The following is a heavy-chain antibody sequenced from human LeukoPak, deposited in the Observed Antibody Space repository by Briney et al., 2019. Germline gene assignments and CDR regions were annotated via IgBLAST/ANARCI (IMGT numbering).Heavy chain of an antibody. Sequence: PSETLSLTCAVYGGSSSGYYWSWIRQPPGKGLEWIGEINHSGSTNYNPSLKSRVTISVDTSKNQFSLKLSSVTAADTAVYYCAGGPNYYYYYMDVWGKGTTVTVSS. CDR2: INHSGST. V-gene: IGHV4-34*01. J-gene: IGHJ6*03. CDR3: AGGPNYYYYYMDV. CDR1: GGSSSGYY.